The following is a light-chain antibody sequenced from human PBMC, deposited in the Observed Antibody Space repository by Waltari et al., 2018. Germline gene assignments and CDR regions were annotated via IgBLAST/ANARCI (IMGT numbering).Light chain of an antibody. CDR1: QSLTKKY. CDR2: GAS. CDR3: QQYGSSIMYT. Sequence: IVLTQSPGTLSLSPGERATLSCRASQSLTKKYLAWYQQKPGQAPRLLVYGASSRSAGIPDRVSGSGSGTDFTRTISRLEPEDFAVYYCQQYGSSIMYTFGQGTKLEIK. V-gene: IGKV3-20*01. J-gene: IGKJ2*01.